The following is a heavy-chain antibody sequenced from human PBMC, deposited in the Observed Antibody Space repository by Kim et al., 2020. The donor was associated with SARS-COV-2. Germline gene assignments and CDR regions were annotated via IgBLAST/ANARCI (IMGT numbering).Heavy chain of an antibody. CDR2: IYHSGGT. CDR3: ARASAVAGRIDF. V-gene: IGHV4-39*01. D-gene: IGHD6-19*01. J-gene: IGHJ4*02. CDR1: WGSISSSGSY. Sequence: SWGSISSSGSYWGWIHQPPGRGPEWIGSIYHSGGTYYNPSLKSRVTISVDTSKNQFSLKLNSVTAPDSAVYYCARASAVAGRIDFWGQGTLVTVSS.